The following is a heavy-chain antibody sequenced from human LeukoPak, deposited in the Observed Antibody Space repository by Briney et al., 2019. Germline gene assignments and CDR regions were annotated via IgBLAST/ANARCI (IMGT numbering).Heavy chain of an antibody. CDR3: ARVRGTSSGSDAFDI. V-gene: IGHV3-30*04. CDR1: GFTFSSYA. D-gene: IGHD3-22*01. J-gene: IGHJ3*02. Sequence: GRSLRLSCAASGFTFSSYAMHWVRQAPGKGLEWVAVISYDGSNKYYADSVKGRFTISRDNSKNTLYLQMNSLRAEDTAVYYCARVRGTSSGSDAFDIWGQGTMVTVSS. CDR2: ISYDGSNK.